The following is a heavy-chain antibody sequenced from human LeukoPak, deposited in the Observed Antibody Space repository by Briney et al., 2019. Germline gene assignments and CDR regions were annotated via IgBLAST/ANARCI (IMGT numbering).Heavy chain of an antibody. CDR3: ARSEVTTLIDY. CDR1: GYTFTSYD. Sequence: GASVKASCKASGYTFTSYDINWVRQATGQGLEWMGWMNPNSGNTGYAQKFQGRVTMTRNTSISTAYMELSSLRSDDTAVYYCARSEVTTLIDYWGQGTLVTVSS. V-gene: IGHV1-8*01. D-gene: IGHD4-17*01. CDR2: MNPNSGNT. J-gene: IGHJ4*02.